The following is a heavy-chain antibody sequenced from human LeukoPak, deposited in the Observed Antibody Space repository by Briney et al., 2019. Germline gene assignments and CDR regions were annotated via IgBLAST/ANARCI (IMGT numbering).Heavy chain of an antibody. CDR2: IYYSGST. CDR3: ARYYYDSSGYVGYYYYFDY. J-gene: IGHJ4*02. CDR1: GGSISSYY. D-gene: IGHD3-22*01. Sequence: PSETLSLTCTVSGGSISSYYWSWIRQPPGKGLEWIGYIYYSGSTNYNPSLKSRDTISVDTSKNQFSLKLSSVTAADTAVYYCARYYYDSSGYVGYYYYFDYWGQGTLVTVSS. V-gene: IGHV4-59*01.